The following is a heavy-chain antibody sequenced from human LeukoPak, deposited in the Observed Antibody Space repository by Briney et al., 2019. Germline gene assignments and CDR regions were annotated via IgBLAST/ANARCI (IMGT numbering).Heavy chain of an antibody. V-gene: IGHV1-18*01. D-gene: IGHD3-10*01. Sequence: GASVKVSCKASNYTFNTYGINWVRQAPGQGLEWMGWISVYTGNTNYAQKFRDRLTMTTDTSTSTAYMELRTLRSDDTAVYYCARIASYYYGSGSSDYWGQGTLVTVSS. CDR3: ARIASYYYGSGSSDY. CDR1: NYTFNTYG. J-gene: IGHJ4*02. CDR2: ISVYTGNT.